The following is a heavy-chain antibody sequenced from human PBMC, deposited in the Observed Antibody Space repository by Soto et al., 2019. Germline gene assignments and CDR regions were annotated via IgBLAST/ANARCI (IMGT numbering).Heavy chain of an antibody. CDR2: ISYTGST. Sequence: SVPRSVWGRNSIGHGGGWIRKTTGKSLEYIGHISYTGSTRYNPSLTSRVTISLDTSREQFSLKLTSVTAADTAVYYCPRGRHCTTTSCFGFPSIGLAPSRQGSLVTVSS. D-gene: IGHD2-2*01. J-gene: IGHJ5*02. V-gene: IGHV4-59*11. CDR1: GRNSIGHG. CDR3: PRGRHCTTTSCFGFPSIGLAP.